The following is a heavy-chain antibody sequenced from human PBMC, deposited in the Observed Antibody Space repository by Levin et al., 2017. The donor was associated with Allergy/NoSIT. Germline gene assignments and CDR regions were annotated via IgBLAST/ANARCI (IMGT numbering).Heavy chain of an antibody. V-gene: IGHV3-33*01. CDR1: GFTFSSFG. J-gene: IGHJ6*03. CDR2: IWYDGSNK. D-gene: IGHD6-13*01. Sequence: LSLPCAASGFTFSSFGIHWVRQAPGKGLEWVALIWYDGSNKYYADSVKGRFTISRDNPKNTLYLQVNSLRAEDTAVDYCARGAADGTYHYYYYMDVWGKGTTVTVSS. CDR3: ARGAADGTYHYYYYMDV.